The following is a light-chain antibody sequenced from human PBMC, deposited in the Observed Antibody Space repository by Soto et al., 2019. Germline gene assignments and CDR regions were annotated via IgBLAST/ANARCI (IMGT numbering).Light chain of an antibody. Sequence: EIVLTQSPATLSLSPGERATLSCRASQSVSSFLAWYQQKPGQAPRLLIYDASNRATGIPARFSGSGSGTDFALPISSLEPADFAVYYCLQRSSWPWTFGQGTRVEIK. CDR2: DAS. V-gene: IGKV3-11*01. CDR1: QSVSSF. CDR3: LQRSSWPWT. J-gene: IGKJ1*01.